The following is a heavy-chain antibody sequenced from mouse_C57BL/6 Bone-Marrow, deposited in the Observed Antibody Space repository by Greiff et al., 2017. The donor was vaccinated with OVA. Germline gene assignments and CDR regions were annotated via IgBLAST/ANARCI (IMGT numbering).Heavy chain of an antibody. D-gene: IGHD2-4*01. Sequence: VQLQQSGAELVRPGTSVKMSCKASGYTFTNYWIGWAKQRPGHGLEWIGDIYPGGGYTNYNEKFKGKATLTAYKSSSTAYMQFSSLTSEDSAIYYCARWGLRRGGYAMDYWGQGTSVTVSS. CDR3: ARWGLRRGGYAMDY. V-gene: IGHV1-63*01. J-gene: IGHJ4*01. CDR1: GYTFTNYW. CDR2: IYPGGGYT.